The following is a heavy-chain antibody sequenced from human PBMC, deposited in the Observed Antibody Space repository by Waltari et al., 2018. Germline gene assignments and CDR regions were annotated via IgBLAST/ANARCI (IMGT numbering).Heavy chain of an antibody. J-gene: IGHJ4*02. CDR2: ISGSGCST. CDR1: GFTFSSYA. CDR3: AKGPRGWGHFDY. D-gene: IGHD3-10*01. Sequence: EVQLLESGGGLVQPGGSLRLSCAASGFTFSSYAMSWVRQAPGKGLGGVSAISGSGCSTYYADSVKGRFTISRDNSKNTLYLQMNSLRAEDTAVYYCAKGPRGWGHFDYWGQGTLVTVSS. V-gene: IGHV3-23*01.